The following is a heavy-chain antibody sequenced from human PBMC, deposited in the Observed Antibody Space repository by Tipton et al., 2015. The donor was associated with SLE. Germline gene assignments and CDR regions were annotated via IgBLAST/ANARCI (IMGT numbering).Heavy chain of an antibody. V-gene: IGHV4-39*07. J-gene: IGHJ4*02. CDR2: IYYTGRT. Sequence: TLSLTCTVTGGAISSRSYYWGWMRQPPGKGLEWIGTIYYTGRTYYKLSLESRVTISVDTSKNQVSLKLSSVTAADTAVYYCARQEVNILPRPFDSWGQGTMVTASS. CDR1: GGAISSRSYY. CDR3: ARQEVNILPRPFDS. D-gene: IGHD5-12*01.